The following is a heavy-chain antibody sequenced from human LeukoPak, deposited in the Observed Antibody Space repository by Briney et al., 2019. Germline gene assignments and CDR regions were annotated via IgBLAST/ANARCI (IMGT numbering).Heavy chain of an antibody. Sequence: PSETLSLTCAVYGGSFSGYYWSWIRQPPGKGLEWIGEINHSGSTNYNPSLKSRVTVSVDTSKSQCSLKLSSVTAADTAVYYCARIGVVVAATVDYWGQGTLVTVSS. CDR1: GGSFSGYY. J-gene: IGHJ4*02. V-gene: IGHV4-34*01. CDR3: ARIGVVVAATVDY. CDR2: INHSGST. D-gene: IGHD2-15*01.